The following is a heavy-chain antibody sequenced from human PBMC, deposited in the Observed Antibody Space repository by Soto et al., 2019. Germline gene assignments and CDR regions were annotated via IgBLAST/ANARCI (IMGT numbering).Heavy chain of an antibody. CDR2: INAGNGNT. V-gene: IGHV1-3*01. D-gene: IGHD6-19*01. Sequence: QVHLVQSGAEVKNPGASVKLYCKASGYTFSHYGIHWVRQAPGQRLEWMGWINAGNGNTKYSGKFQGRVTMTRDTSASTAYMERSSLRSEDTAVYFCARSGYSSGWYHWYFDFWGRGTLVTVSS. CDR3: ARSGYSSGWYHWYFDF. J-gene: IGHJ2*01. CDR1: GYTFSHYG.